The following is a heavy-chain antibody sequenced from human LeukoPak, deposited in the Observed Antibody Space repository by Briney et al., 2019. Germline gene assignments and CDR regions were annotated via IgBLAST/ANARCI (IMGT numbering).Heavy chain of an antibody. CDR1: GYTFTNND. Sequence: ASVKVSCKASGYTFTNNDINWVRQATGQGLEWMGWMNPNSGNTGYAQKFQGRVTMTRDTSRGTAYMELSSLRSEDTAVYYCARAQRAYCDGGSCRYFFDYWGQGTLVTVSP. CDR2: MNPNSGNT. V-gene: IGHV1-8*01. J-gene: IGHJ4*02. D-gene: IGHD2-15*01. CDR3: ARAQRAYCDGGSCRYFFDY.